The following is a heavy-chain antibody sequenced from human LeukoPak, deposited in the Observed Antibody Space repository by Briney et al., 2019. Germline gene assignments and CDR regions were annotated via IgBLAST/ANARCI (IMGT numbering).Heavy chain of an antibody. V-gene: IGHV3-23*01. CDR3: AKDGRRYSNGWYADY. Sequence: GGSLRLSCAASGFTFSSYAMSWVRQAPGKGLEWVSAISGSGGSTYYADSVKGRFTISRDNSKNTLYLQMNSLRAEDTAVYYCAKDGRRYSNGWYADYWGQGTLVTVSS. J-gene: IGHJ4*02. CDR1: GFTFSSYA. D-gene: IGHD6-19*01. CDR2: ISGSGGST.